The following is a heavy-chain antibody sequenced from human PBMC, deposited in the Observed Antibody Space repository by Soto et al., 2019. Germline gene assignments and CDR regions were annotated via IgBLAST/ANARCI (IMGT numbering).Heavy chain of an antibody. V-gene: IGHV3-64D*06. CDR3: VKDRWIDY. Sequence: PGGSLRLSCSASVFTFSDYAMHWFRQAPGKGLEYVSSISSDGRPTYYADSVKGRFAISRDNSRNTLYLQMSSLRVEDTAVYYCVKDRWIDYWGQGILVTVSS. D-gene: IGHD2-15*01. CDR1: VFTFSDYA. CDR2: ISSDGRPT. J-gene: IGHJ4*02.